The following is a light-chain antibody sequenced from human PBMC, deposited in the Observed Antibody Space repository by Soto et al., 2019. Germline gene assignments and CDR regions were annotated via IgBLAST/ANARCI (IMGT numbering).Light chain of an antibody. CDR2: QAS. CDR3: QQYNSHWSWT. Sequence: IPITHSPSTLSASALYRVTITCRASQRINNWLAWYQQKPGKAPKLLIYQASNLQSGVPPRFSGGGFGTEFTLTISNLQPEDFAMYYCQQYNSHWSWTFGQGTKVDNK. CDR1: QRINNW. V-gene: IGKV1-5*03. J-gene: IGKJ1*01.